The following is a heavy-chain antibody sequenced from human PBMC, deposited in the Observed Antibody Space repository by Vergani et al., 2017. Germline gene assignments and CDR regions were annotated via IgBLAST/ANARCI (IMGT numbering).Heavy chain of an antibody. CDR1: GGTFSSYA. Sequence: QVQLVQSGAEVKKPGSSVKVSCKASGGTFSSYAITWVRQAPGQGLEWMGRIIPIFATANYAQKFQGRVTITADESTSTAYMELSSLRSEDTAVYYCAXEGIKRGYSGSPPSWGQGTLVTVSS. CDR2: IIPIFATA. J-gene: IGHJ4*02. V-gene: IGHV1-69*13. CDR3: AXEGIKRGYSGSPPS. D-gene: IGHD5-12*01.